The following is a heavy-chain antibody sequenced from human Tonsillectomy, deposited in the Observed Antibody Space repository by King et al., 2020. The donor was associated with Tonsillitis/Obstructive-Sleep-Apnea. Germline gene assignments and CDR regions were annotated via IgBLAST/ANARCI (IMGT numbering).Heavy chain of an antibody. CDR2: ISWNSGSI. D-gene: IGHD3-3*01. V-gene: IGHV3-9*01. CDR3: AKMGDFWSGYKGYYFDY. Sequence: VQLVESGGGLVQPGRSLRLSCAASGFTFDDYAMHWVRQAPGKGLEWVSGISWNSGSIGYADSVKGRFTISRDNAKNSLYLQMNSLRVEDTALYYCAKMGDFWSGYKGYYFDYWGQGTLVTVSS. CDR1: GFTFDDYA. J-gene: IGHJ4*02.